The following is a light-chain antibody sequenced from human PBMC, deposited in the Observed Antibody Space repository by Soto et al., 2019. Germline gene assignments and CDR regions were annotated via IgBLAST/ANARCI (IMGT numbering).Light chain of an antibody. J-gene: IGKJ4*01. V-gene: IGKV3-15*01. CDR2: DTS. CDR1: QSLSSN. CDR3: QQYNHWPRMLS. Sequence: EIVLTQSPATLYVSPGERATLSCRASQSLSSNVAWYQQRPRQAPRLLIYDTSSRASDVPARFSGRGSGTEFTLTIASLQSEDFAIYYCQQYNHWPRMLSFGGGTQVDIK.